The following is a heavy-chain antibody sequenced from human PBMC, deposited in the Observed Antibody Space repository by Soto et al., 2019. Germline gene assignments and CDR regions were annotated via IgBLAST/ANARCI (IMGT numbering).Heavy chain of an antibody. J-gene: IGHJ4*02. Sequence: GGSLRLSCAASGFTFSSYGMHWVRQAPGKGPEWVAVISYDGNNKYYPDSVKGRFTIFRDNSKNTLYLQMNSLRNDDTAVYYCAKEKPLTGRGYHFDYWGQGTLVTVSS. V-gene: IGHV3-30*18. CDR1: GFTFSSYG. D-gene: IGHD5-18*01. CDR2: ISYDGNNK. CDR3: AKEKPLTGRGYHFDY.